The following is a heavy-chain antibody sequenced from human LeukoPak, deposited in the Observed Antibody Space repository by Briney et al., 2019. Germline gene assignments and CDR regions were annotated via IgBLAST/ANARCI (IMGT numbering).Heavy chain of an antibody. CDR2: IYHGGTT. V-gene: IGHV4-4*02. Sequence: SESLPLTCSVSGDSISSGNWWSWVRQPPGKGLEWIGEIYHGGTTNYNPSLRSRVTISVDKSKNVFSLDLSSVTAADTAIYYCVTSSHYCLKNWGQGTLVTVSS. CDR1: GDSISSGNW. CDR3: VTSSHYCLKN. J-gene: IGHJ4*02. D-gene: IGHD2/OR15-2a*01.